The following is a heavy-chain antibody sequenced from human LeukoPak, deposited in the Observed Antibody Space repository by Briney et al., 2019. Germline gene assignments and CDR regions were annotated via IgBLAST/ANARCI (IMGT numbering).Heavy chain of an antibody. Sequence: ASVKVSCKASGYTFTGYYMHWVRQAPGQGLEWMGWINPNSGGTNYAQKFQGRVTMTRDTSIGTAYMELSRLRSDDTAVYYCARDGKQWLVRAHFDYWGQGTLVTVSS. CDR2: INPNSGGT. CDR3: ARDGKQWLVRAHFDY. V-gene: IGHV1-2*02. D-gene: IGHD6-19*01. J-gene: IGHJ4*02. CDR1: GYTFTGYY.